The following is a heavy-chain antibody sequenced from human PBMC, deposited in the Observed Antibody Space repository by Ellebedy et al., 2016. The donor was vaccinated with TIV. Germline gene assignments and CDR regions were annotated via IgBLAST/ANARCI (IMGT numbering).Heavy chain of an antibody. J-gene: IGHJ4*02. V-gene: IGHV4-39*01. CDR1: GGSISSSSYY. CDR3: ARLGADAYFDY. Sequence: SETLSLTXTVSGGSISSSSYYWGWIRQPPGKGLEWIGSIYYSGSTYYNPSLKSRVTISVDTSKNQFSLKLSSVTAADTAVYYCARLGADAYFDYWGQGTLVTVSS. CDR2: IYYSGST.